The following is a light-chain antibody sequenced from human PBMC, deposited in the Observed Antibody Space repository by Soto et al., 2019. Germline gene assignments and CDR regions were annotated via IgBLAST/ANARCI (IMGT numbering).Light chain of an antibody. V-gene: IGLV1-44*01. CDR3: AAWDDSLNGYV. CDR1: SSNIGSNT. CDR2: ANN. J-gene: IGLJ1*01. Sequence: QSVLTQPPSASGTPGQRVTISCSGSSSNIGSNTVNWYQQLLGTAPKLLIHANNQRPSGVPDRFSGSKSGTSASLAISWLQSEEADYYCAAWDDSLNGYVFGTGTKLTVL.